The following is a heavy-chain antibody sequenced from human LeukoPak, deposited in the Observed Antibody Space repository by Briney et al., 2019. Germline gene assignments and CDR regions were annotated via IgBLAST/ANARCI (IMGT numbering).Heavy chain of an antibody. CDR1: GFSFSDYW. V-gene: IGHV3-7*03. D-gene: IGHD1-26*01. J-gene: IGHJ3*02. CDR2: IGQDGTEK. CDR3: ARDPSGNDAFDI. Sequence: GVSLGLSCAASGFSFSDYWMSWVRQAPGQGLEWVANIGQDGTEKYYLDAVKGRFTISRDNAENSLFLQMNSLRAADTAVYYCARDPSGNDAFDIWGQGTMVTVSS.